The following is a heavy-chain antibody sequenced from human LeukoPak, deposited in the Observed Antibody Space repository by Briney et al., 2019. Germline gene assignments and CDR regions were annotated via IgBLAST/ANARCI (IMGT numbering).Heavy chain of an antibody. D-gene: IGHD5-24*01. CDR1: GFTFRDFA. Sequence: PGGSLRLSCVASGFTFRDFALTWVRQAPWKGLEWVSAISGGGDGTWDADSVKGQFTISRDNSKNTLYLQMNSLKVDDTAVYYCAKDSRWLDLNFDYWGQGTLVTVSS. CDR3: AKDSRWLDLNFDY. V-gene: IGHV3-23*01. CDR2: ISGGGDGT. J-gene: IGHJ4*02.